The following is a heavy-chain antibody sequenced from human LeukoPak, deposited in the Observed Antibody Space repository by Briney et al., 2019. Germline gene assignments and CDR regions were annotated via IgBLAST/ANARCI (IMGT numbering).Heavy chain of an antibody. Sequence: GGSLRLSCAASGFTFSSYAMHWVRQAPGKGLEWVAVISYDGSTKYYADSVKGRFTLSRDNSKNTLYLQMNSLRAEDTAVYYGARDYWVNWHPTWDYYYYMEGWGKGATVT. CDR3: ARDYWVNWHPTWDYYYYMEG. CDR1: GFTFSSYA. J-gene: IGHJ6*03. CDR2: ISYDGSTK. D-gene: IGHD1-20*01. V-gene: IGHV3-30*01.